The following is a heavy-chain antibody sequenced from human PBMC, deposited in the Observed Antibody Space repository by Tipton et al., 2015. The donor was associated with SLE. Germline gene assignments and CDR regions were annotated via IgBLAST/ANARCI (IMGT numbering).Heavy chain of an antibody. J-gene: IGHJ2*01. D-gene: IGHD5-12*01. V-gene: IGHV3-7*01. CDR3: ARDQRLLAWYLDL. Sequence: SLRLSCAASGFTFSSYWMSWVRQAPGKGPEWVANIKQDGSEKYYVDSVKGRFTISRDSAKNSLYLQMNSLRAEDTAVYYCARDQRLLAWYLDLWGRGTLVTVSS. CDR2: IKQDGSEK. CDR1: GFTFSSYW.